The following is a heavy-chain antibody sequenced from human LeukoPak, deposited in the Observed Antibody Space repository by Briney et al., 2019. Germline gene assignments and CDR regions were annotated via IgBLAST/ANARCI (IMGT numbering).Heavy chain of an antibody. J-gene: IGHJ4*02. D-gene: IGHD6-13*01. CDR2: IYYSGST. CDR3: ASPSPSSSWYGY. CDR1: GGSISSITCY. Sequence: SETLSVTCTVSGGSISSITCYWGWIRQPPGKGLEWIGNIYYSGSTYYKPSLKSRVTISVDKSKNQFSLKLSSVTAADTAVYYCASPSPSSSWYGYWGRGTLVTVSS. V-gene: IGHV4-39*07.